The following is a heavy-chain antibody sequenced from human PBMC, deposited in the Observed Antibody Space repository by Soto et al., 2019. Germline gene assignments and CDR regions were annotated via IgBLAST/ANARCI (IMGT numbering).Heavy chain of an antibody. CDR3: ARVGGFGATTIDY. CDR2: FYYSGSP. V-gene: IGHV4-30-4*01. D-gene: IGHD3-10*01. J-gene: IGHJ4*02. CDR1: GGSISSGDYY. Sequence: PSETLSLTCTVSGGSISSGDYYWSWIRQPPGKGLEWFGYFYYSGSPYYTPSLKIRFTISLDTSKNQFSLKLSFVTAADTAVYYCARVGGFGATTIDYWGQGTRVTVSS.